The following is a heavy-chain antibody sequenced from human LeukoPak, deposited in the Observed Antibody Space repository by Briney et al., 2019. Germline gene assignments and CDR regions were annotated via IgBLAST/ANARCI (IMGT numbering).Heavy chain of an antibody. J-gene: IGHJ4*02. CDR1: GYTFTDYY. CDR2: INPKTGVT. Sequence: ASVKVSCKASGYTFTDYYLHWVRQAPGHGLEWMGWINPKTGVTKYAQNFQGKVTMTRDTSISTAYMEVSRLRSDDTAVFYCARDLAMYSPDLDYWGQGTLVTVSS. CDR3: ARDLAMYSPDLDY. V-gene: IGHV1-2*02. D-gene: IGHD1-26*01.